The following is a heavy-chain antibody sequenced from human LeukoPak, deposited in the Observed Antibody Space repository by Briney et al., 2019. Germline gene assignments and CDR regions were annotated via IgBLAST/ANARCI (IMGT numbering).Heavy chain of an antibody. CDR1: GGSISSGGYY. CDR2: IYYSGST. J-gene: IGHJ4*02. V-gene: IGHV4-31*03. Sequence: PSQTLSLTCTVSGGSISSGGYYWSWIRQHPGKGLEWIGYIYYSGSTYYNPSPKSRVTISVDTSKNQFSLKLSSVTAADTAVYYCARVSRSQWYFDYWGQGTLVTVSS. CDR3: ARVSRSQWYFDY. D-gene: IGHD1-26*01.